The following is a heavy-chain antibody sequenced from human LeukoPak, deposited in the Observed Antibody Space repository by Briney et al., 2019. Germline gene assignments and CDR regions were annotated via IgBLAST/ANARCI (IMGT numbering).Heavy chain of an antibody. Sequence: SVKVSCKASGFTFTSSAMQWVRQARGQRLERIGWIVVGSGNTNYAQKFQERVTITRDMSTSTAYMELSSLRSEDTAVYYCAAERGGTAMVEPGFDYWGQGTLVTVSS. J-gene: IGHJ4*02. CDR2: IVVGSGNT. CDR1: GFTFTSSA. V-gene: IGHV1-58*02. D-gene: IGHD5-18*01. CDR3: AAERGGTAMVEPGFDY.